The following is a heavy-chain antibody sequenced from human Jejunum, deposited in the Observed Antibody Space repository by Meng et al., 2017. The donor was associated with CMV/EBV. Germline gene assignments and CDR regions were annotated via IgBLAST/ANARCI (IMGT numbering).Heavy chain of an antibody. Sequence: CKTSGDTFISYGIGWVRQAPGQGLEWMGWISAYNGNTNYAQKFQGRVTMTTDTSTSTAYMELRSLRSDDTAVYYCTRASVADTTFDYWGQGTLVTVSS. CDR3: TRASVADTTFDY. V-gene: IGHV1-18*01. CDR2: ISAYNGNT. D-gene: IGHD6-19*01. J-gene: IGHJ4*02. CDR1: GDTFISYG.